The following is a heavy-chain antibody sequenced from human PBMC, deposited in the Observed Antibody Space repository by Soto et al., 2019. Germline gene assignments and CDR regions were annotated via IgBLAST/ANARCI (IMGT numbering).Heavy chain of an antibody. J-gene: IGHJ5*02. V-gene: IGHV3-30*18. CDR3: AKGGYCTNGVCRQNWFDP. D-gene: IGHD2-8*01. Sequence: GGSLRLSCAASGFTFSSYGMHWVRQAPGKGLEWVAVISYDGSNKYYADSVKGRFTISRDNSKNTLYLQMNSLRAEDTAVYYCAKGGYCTNGVCRQNWFDPWGQGTLVTVSS. CDR2: ISYDGSNK. CDR1: GFTFSSYG.